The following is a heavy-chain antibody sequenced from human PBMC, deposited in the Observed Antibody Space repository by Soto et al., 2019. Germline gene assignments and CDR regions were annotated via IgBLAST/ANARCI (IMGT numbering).Heavy chain of an antibody. CDR1: GGSFSGYY. V-gene: IGHV4-34*01. CDR2: INHSGST. Sequence: PSETLSLTCAVYGGSFSGYYWSWIRQPPGKGLEWIGEINHSGSTNYNPSLKSRVTISVDTSKNQFSLKLSSVTAADTAVYYCARARYGDYAAAGLWYFDYWGQGTLVTVSS. J-gene: IGHJ4*02. D-gene: IGHD4-17*01. CDR3: ARARYGDYAAAGLWYFDY.